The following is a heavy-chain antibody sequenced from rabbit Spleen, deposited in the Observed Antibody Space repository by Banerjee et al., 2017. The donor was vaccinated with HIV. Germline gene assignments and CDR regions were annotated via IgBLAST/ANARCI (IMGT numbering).Heavy chain of an antibody. D-gene: IGHD1-1*01. CDR1: GFDFSSNA. Sequence: QQQLEESGGGLVKPGGTLTLTCRASGFDFSSNAMCWVRQAPGKGPEWIACIDPVFGITIYANSVKGRFTISRDNAQNTVFLQLNSLTAADTAAYFCVREVYHILNLWGP. J-gene: IGHJ4*01. CDR3: VREVYHILNL. CDR2: IDPVFGIT. V-gene: IGHV1S47*01.